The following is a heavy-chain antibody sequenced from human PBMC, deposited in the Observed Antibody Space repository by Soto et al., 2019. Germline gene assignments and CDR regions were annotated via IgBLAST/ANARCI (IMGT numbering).Heavy chain of an antibody. D-gene: IGHD3-16*01. J-gene: IGHJ5*02. CDR2: IYDNGNT. Sequence: QLQLQESGSGLVKPSQTLSLTCAVSGGSLSSGGYSWNWIRQPPGKALEWIGYIYDNGNTYYNPSLKSRVTISVARSKNQFSLNLTSVTAADTAVYFCARVGGWVDPWGQGTLVTVSA. CDR3: ARVGGWVDP. V-gene: IGHV4-30-2*01. CDR1: GGSLSSGGYS.